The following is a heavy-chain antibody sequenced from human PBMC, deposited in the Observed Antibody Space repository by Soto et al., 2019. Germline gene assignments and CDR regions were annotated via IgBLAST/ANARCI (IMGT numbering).Heavy chain of an antibody. V-gene: IGHV5-51*01. CDR2: IYPGDSDT. CDR3: AAGTYWYISSWSGHYYYAMDV. Sequence: ESLKISCKGSGYSFTSYWIGWVRQMPGKGLEWMGIIYPGDSDTRYSPSFQGQVTISADKSISTAYLQWSSLKASDTAMYYCAAGTYWYISSWSGHYYYAMDVWGQRTMVTVCS. J-gene: IGHJ6*02. D-gene: IGHD6-13*01. CDR1: GYSFTSYW.